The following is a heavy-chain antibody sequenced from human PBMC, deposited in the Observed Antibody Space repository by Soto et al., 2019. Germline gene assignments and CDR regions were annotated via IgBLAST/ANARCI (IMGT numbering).Heavy chain of an antibody. Sequence: PSETLSLTCAVSGGSISSGGYSWSWIRQPPGKGLEWIGYIYHSGSTNYNPSLKSRVTISVDTSKNQFSLKLSSVTAADTAVYYCARGNIRIEYWGHGTLVTVSS. CDR1: GGSISSGGYS. J-gene: IGHJ4*01. CDR2: IYHSGST. CDR3: ARGNIRIEY. V-gene: IGHV4-30-2*01.